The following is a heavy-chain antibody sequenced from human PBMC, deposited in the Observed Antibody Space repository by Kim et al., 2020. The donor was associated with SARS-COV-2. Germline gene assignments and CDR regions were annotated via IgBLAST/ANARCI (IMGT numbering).Heavy chain of an antibody. CDR3: AGGPILGGTFDY. V-gene: IGHV3-11*01. CDR2: ITTTGTT. J-gene: IGHJ4*02. Sequence: GGSLRLSCVVSGFTFSDFYMSWIRQAPGKGLEWVSYITTTGTTYYADSLKGRFTISRDNTKTSLYLQMSSLRVEDTAIYYCAGGPILGGTFDYRGQGTLVILSS. D-gene: IGHD3-16*01. CDR1: GFTFSDFY.